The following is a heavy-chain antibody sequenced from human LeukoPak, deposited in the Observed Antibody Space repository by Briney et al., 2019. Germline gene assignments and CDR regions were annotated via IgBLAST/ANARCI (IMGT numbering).Heavy chain of an antibody. CDR1: GGSFSGYY. J-gene: IGHJ6*02. V-gene: IGHV4-34*01. CDR3: ARGKYSWWY. CDR2: INHSGST. D-gene: IGHD2-15*01. Sequence: TPSETLSLTCAVYGGSFSGYYWSWIRQPPGKGLEWIGEINHSGSTNYNPSLKSRVTISVDTSKNQFSLKLSSVTAADTAVYYCARGKYSWWYWGQGTTVTGSS.